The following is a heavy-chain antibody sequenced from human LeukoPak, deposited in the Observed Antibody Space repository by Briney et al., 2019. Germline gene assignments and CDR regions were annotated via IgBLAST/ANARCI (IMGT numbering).Heavy chain of an antibody. J-gene: IGHJ3*02. CDR1: GYSFTSYW. Sequence: GEPLKISCKGSGYSFTSYWIGWVRQMPGKGLEWMGIIYPGDSDTRYSPSFQGQVTISAAKSISTAYLQWSSLKASDTAMYYCASPGIALYDAFDIWGQGTMVTVSS. D-gene: IGHD6-13*01. CDR2: IYPGDSDT. V-gene: IGHV5-51*01. CDR3: ASPGIALYDAFDI.